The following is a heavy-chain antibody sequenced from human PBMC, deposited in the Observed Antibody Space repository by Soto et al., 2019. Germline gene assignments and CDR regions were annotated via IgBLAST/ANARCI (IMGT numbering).Heavy chain of an antibody. CDR3: AKWAVGFDY. Sequence: EVQLLESGGGLVQPGGSLRLSCAASGFTFSSYAMSWVRQAPGKGLEWVSTIIGRGGSTYYADSVKGRFTISRDNSKNTLYLQMHSMRAEDTAIYYCAKWAVGFDYWGQGTLVTVSS. V-gene: IGHV3-23*01. CDR2: IIGRGGST. CDR1: GFTFSSYA. J-gene: IGHJ4*02.